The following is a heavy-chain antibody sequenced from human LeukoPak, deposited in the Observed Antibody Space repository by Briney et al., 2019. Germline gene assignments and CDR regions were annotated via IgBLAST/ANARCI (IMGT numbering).Heavy chain of an antibody. CDR3: ARDGDIAAADLFDY. CDR2: ISAYNGNT. D-gene: IGHD6-13*01. Sequence: ASVNVSCKASGYTFTSYGISWVRQAPGQGLEWMGWISAYNGNTNYAQKLQGRVTMTTDTSTSTAYMELRSLRSDDTAVYYCARDGDIAAADLFDYWGQGTLVTVSS. J-gene: IGHJ4*02. CDR1: GYTFTSYG. V-gene: IGHV1-18*01.